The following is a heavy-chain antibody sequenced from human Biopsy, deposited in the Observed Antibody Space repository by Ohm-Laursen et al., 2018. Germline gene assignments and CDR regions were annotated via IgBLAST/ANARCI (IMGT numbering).Heavy chain of an antibody. J-gene: IGHJ3*02. Sequence: GTLSLTCAVSGGSISGSSWSWIRQAPGRGLEWVGYIPYSGSTSNNPSLKSRITISVDTSKNQISRKETSMTAADTAVYYCAKHGSGWTGDDALHIWGQGTMVTVSS. CDR1: GGSISGSS. CDR2: IPYSGST. V-gene: IGHV4-59*08. D-gene: IGHD6-19*01. CDR3: AKHGSGWTGDDALHI.